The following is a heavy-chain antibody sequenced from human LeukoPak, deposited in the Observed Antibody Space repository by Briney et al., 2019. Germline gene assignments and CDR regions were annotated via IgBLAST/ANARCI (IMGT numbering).Heavy chain of an antibody. Sequence: PGGSLRLSCAASGFTFSDYYMSWIRQAPGKGLEWLSYISKNGKTIYYADSVKGRFTISRDNAKKSVYLQMNSVRAEDTAVYYCATTGLLGDIPWGQGTLVTVSS. D-gene: IGHD2-21*01. CDR3: ATTGLLGDIP. CDR2: ISKNGKTI. J-gene: IGHJ5*02. V-gene: IGHV3-11*01. CDR1: GFTFSDYY.